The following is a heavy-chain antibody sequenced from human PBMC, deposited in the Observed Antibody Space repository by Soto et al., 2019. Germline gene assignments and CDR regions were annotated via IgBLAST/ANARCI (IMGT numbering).Heavy chain of an antibody. CDR3: AKGVYDNSGYYLGGADY. Sequence: PGGSLRLSCAASGFTFSTYTMNWVRQAPGKGLEWVAVISYDGSNKYYADSVKGRFTISRDNSKNTLYLQMNSLRAEDTAVYYCAKGVYDNSGYYLGGADYWGQGTLVTVSS. V-gene: IGHV3-30*18. J-gene: IGHJ4*02. CDR2: ISYDGSNK. CDR1: GFTFSTYT. D-gene: IGHD3-22*01.